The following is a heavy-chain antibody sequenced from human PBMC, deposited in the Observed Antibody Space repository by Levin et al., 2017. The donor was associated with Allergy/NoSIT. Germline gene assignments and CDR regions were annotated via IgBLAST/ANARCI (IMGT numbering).Heavy chain of an antibody. V-gene: IGHV3-33*01. CDR3: AREGGALLWFREVFYFDY. Sequence: GGSLRLSCAASGFTFSSYGMHWVRQAPGKGLEWVAVIWYDGSNKYYADSVKGRFTISRDNSKNTLYLQMNSLRAEDTAVYYCAREGGALLWFREVFYFDYWGQGTLVTVSA. CDR1: GFTFSSYG. D-gene: IGHD3-10*01. CDR2: IWYDGSNK. J-gene: IGHJ4*02.